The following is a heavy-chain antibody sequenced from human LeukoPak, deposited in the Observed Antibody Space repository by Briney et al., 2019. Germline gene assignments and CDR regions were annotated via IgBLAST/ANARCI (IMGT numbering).Heavy chain of an antibody. D-gene: IGHD4-17*01. V-gene: IGHV1-46*01. Sequence: ASVKVSCKASGYTFTGYYMHWVRQAPGQGLEWMGWINPSGGSTSYAQNFQGRVTMTRDMSTSTVYMELSSLRSEDTAVYYCARYGHSPYFDDWGQGTLVTVSS. CDR3: ARYGHSPYFDD. J-gene: IGHJ4*02. CDR1: GYTFTGYY. CDR2: INPSGGST.